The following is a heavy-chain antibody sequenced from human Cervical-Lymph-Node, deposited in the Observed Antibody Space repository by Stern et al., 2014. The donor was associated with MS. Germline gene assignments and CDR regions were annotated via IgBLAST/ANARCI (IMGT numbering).Heavy chain of an antibody. D-gene: IGHD6-13*01. CDR2: ISPLFGTT. V-gene: IGHV1-69*01. Sequence: VHLVESGAEVKKPGSSMKVSCKASGGSFSTFDIIWVRQAPGQALELLGGISPLFGTTNYVQKFQGRVTMTADASTSTAYMELSSLRSEDTAVYYCARHQGGIAANWGQGTLVTVSS. CDR1: GGSFSTFD. J-gene: IGHJ4*02. CDR3: ARHQGGIAAN.